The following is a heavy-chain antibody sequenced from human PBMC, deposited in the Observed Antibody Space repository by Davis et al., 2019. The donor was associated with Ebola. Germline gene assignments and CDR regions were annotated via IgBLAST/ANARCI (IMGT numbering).Heavy chain of an antibody. CDR2: ISVYNGNT. Sequence: ASVKVSCKASGYTFTSYDISWVRQAPGQGLEWMGWISVYNGNTKYAQKFRGRVTITADKSTSTAYMELSSLRSEDTAVYYCARAQFPTTSDYWGQGTLVTVSS. CDR3: ARAQFPTTSDY. CDR1: GYTFTSYD. J-gene: IGHJ4*02. V-gene: IGHV1-18*01. D-gene: IGHD1-1*01.